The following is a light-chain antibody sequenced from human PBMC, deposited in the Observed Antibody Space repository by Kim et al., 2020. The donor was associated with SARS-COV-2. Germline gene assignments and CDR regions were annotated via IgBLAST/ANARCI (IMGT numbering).Light chain of an antibody. CDR2: RDT. CDR1: NIGTKN. V-gene: IGLV3-9*01. CDR3: QVWDSSTAEV. Sequence: SYELTQPLSVSVALGQTATITCGGNNIGTKNVHWYQQRPGQAPVLVIYRDTDRPSGIPHRVSGSNSGDTATLTIFEAQDGDEADYYCQVWDSSTAEVFGGGTQLTVL. J-gene: IGLJ2*01.